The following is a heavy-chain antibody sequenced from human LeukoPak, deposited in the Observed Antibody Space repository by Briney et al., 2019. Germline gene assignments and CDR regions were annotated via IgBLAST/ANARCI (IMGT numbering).Heavy chain of an antibody. CDR2: IYYCGST. CDR1: GGSISSYY. Sequence: SETLSLTCTVSGGSISSYYWSWIRQPPGKGLEWIGYIYYCGSTNYNPSLKSRVTISVDTSKNQFSLKLSSVTAADTAVYYCARTTSGGLDIWGQGTMVTVSS. D-gene: IGHD3-16*01. J-gene: IGHJ3*02. V-gene: IGHV4-59*01. CDR3: ARTTSGGLDI.